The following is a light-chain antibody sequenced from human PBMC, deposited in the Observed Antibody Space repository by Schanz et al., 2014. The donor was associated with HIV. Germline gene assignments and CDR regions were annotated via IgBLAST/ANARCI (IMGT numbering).Light chain of an antibody. CDR2: NSY. J-gene: IGLJ3*02. CDR3: AGWDDSLNVWV. V-gene: IGLV1-44*01. CDR1: SSNIGSNA. Sequence: QSVLTQPPSASGTPGQRVTISCSVSSSNIGSNAVNWFQHLPGTAPKLLIYNSYHRPSGVPDRFSGSGSGTSASLAISGLQSEDEADYYCAGWDDSLNVWVFGGGTKLTV.